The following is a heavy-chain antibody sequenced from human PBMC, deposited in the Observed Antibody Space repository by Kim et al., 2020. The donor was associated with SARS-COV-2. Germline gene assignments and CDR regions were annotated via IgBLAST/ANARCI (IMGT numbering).Heavy chain of an antibody. D-gene: IGHD4-4*01. CDR2: ISGSGEST. J-gene: IGHJ5*01. V-gene: IGHV3-23*01. CDR1: GFTFNNYV. Sequence: GGSLRLSCAASGFTFNNYVMNWVRQAPGKGLEWVSTISGSGESTYYADSVKGRFTISRDNSKNTLYLQMNSLRAEDSAVYFCAKGGTAYDYSDSWGQGTLVTVSS. CDR3: AKGGTAYDYSDS.